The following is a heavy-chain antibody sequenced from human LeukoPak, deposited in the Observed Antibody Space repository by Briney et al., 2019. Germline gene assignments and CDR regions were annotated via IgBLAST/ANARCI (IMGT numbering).Heavy chain of an antibody. CDR3: ARGQVPGARGYNWFDP. Sequence: PSETLSLTCSVYGWSFNDYYWNWIRQPPGKGLEWIGEINARGDTNFNPSLKSRVTISVDTSKNQFSLRLTSMIAADTAVYYCARGQVPGARGYNWFDPWGQGTLVTVSS. D-gene: IGHD2-2*01. CDR2: INARGDT. J-gene: IGHJ5*02. V-gene: IGHV4-34*01. CDR1: GWSFNDYY.